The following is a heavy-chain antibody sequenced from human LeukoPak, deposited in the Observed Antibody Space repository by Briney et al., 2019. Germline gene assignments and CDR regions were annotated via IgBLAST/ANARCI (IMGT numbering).Heavy chain of an antibody. D-gene: IGHD3-3*01. CDR2: IYPGDSDT. CDR3: ARHMYYDFWSGYYAGGPKKGYFDY. J-gene: IGHJ4*02. CDR1: GYSFTSYW. V-gene: IGHV5-51*01. Sequence: GEPLKISCKGSGYSFTSYWIGWVRQMPGKGLEWMGIIYPGDSDTRYSPSFQGQVTISADKSISTAYLQWSSLKASDTAMYHCARHMYYDFWSGYYAGGPKKGYFDYWGQGTLVTVSS.